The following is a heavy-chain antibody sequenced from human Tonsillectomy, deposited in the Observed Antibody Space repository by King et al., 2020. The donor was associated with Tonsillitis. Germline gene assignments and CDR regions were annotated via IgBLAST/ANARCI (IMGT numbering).Heavy chain of an antibody. V-gene: IGHV4-38-2*01. J-gene: IGHJ4*02. Sequence: QLQESGPRLVKPSETLSLTCDVFGYSISNGYYWGWIRQPPGKGLEWIGSISHSGSAFYNPSLKCRVSISVDTSKNQFSLKLTSVTAADTAVYFCARPGYNGDWMVPLDYWGQGILVTVSS. D-gene: IGHD1-14*01. CDR3: ARPGYNGDWMVPLDY. CDR1: GYSISNGYY. CDR2: ISHSGSA.